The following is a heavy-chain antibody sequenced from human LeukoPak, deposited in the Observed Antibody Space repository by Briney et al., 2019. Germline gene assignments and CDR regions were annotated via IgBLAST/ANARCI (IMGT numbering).Heavy chain of an antibody. J-gene: IGHJ4*02. CDR1: GFTFSRYG. CDR3: ARNPASGYYFDY. V-gene: IGHV3-33*01. CDR2: IWYDGSNK. Sequence: PGGSLRLSCAASGFTFSRYGMHWVRQAPGKGLEWVAVIWYDGSNKYYADSVKGRFTISRDNSKNTLYLQMNSLRAEDTAVYYCARNPASGYYFDYWGQGTLVTVSS.